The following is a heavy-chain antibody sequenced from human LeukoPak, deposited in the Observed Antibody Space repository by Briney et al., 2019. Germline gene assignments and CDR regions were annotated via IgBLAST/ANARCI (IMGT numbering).Heavy chain of an antibody. J-gene: IGHJ4*02. CDR1: GFTFTSYA. V-gene: IGHV3-23*01. CDR2: ISGSGGNA. Sequence: GGSLRLSCAASGFTFTSYAISWARQAPGKGLEWVSAISGSGGNAYYADSVKGRFTSSRDNSKNTLYLQMNSLRAEDTAVYYCAKSISSGSGAYYRGTFDYWGMGTLVTVSS. CDR3: AKSISSGSGAYYRGTFDY. D-gene: IGHD3-22*01.